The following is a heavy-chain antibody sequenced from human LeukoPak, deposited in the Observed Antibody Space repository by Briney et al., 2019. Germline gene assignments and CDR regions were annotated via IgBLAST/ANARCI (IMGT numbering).Heavy chain of an antibody. D-gene: IGHD6-19*01. CDR1: GFIFSNYW. CDR3: ARDHSSGWYSPGPDAFDI. V-gene: IGHV3-7*01. Sequence: GGSLRLSCVASGFIFSNYWMSWVRQVPGKGLEWVANMKQDGREKYLVDSVKGRFTISRDNAKNSVYLQMNSLTDEDTGVYYCARDHSSGWYSPGPDAFDIWGQGTMVTVSS. J-gene: IGHJ3*02. CDR2: MKQDGREK.